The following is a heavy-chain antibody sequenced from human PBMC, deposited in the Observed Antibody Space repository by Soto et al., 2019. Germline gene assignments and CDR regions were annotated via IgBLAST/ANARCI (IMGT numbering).Heavy chain of an antibody. Sequence: GSLRVACISSVFTFGGYAMSWFRQAPGRGLDRVGFIRGKAYGGTTEYAASVKGRFTISRDDSKSIAYLQMNSLKTEDTAVYYCTRADHHYILTGYSRGYYFDYWGQGTMVTVSS. J-gene: IGHJ4*02. CDR1: VFTFGGYA. D-gene: IGHD3-9*01. CDR2: IRGKAYGGTT. V-gene: IGHV3-49*03. CDR3: TRADHHYILTGYSRGYYFDY.